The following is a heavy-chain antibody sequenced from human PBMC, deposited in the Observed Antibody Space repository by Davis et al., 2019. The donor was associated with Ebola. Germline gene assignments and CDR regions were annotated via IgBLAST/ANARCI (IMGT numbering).Heavy chain of an antibody. CDR3: ARGRNWFDP. Sequence: ESLKISCAASGFTFRRYSMNWVRQAPGKGLEWVSYISSSSSTIYYADSVKGRFTISRDNAKNSLYLQMNSLRDEDTAVYYCARGRNWFDPWGQGTLVTVSS. J-gene: IGHJ5*02. CDR1: GFTFRRYS. V-gene: IGHV3-48*02. CDR2: ISSSSSTI.